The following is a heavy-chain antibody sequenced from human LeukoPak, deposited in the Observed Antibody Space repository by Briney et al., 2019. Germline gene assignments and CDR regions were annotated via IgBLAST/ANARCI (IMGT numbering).Heavy chain of an antibody. CDR2: ISSSSSYI. J-gene: IGHJ3*02. Sequence: PGGSLRLSCAASGFTFSSYSMNWVRQAPGKGLEWVSSISSSSSYIYYADSVKGRFTISRENAKNSLYLQMNSLRAEDTAVYYCARGTWYYYGSGGAGISDAFDIWGQGTMVTVSS. D-gene: IGHD3-10*01. CDR3: ARGTWYYYGSGGAGISDAFDI. CDR1: GFTFSSYS. V-gene: IGHV3-21*01.